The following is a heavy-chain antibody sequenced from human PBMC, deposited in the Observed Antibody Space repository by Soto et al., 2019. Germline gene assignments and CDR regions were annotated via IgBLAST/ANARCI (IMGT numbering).Heavy chain of an antibody. CDR2: IYYSGIT. CDR1: GGSISSGTYY. CDR3: ARITIFGVAMDV. D-gene: IGHD3-3*01. Sequence: QLQLQESGPGLVKPSETLSLTCTVSGGSISSGTYYWGWIRQPPGKGLEWIGSIYYSGITYYNPSLKSRVTISVDTSKNQFSLKVSSVTAADTAVYYCARITIFGVAMDVWGQGTTVTVSS. V-gene: IGHV4-39*01. J-gene: IGHJ6*02.